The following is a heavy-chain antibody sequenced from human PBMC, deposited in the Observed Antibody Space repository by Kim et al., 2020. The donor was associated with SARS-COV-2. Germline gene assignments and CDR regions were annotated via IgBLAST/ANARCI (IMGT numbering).Heavy chain of an antibody. CDR2: IYTSGST. J-gene: IGHJ6*02. V-gene: IGHV4-4*07. CDR1: GGSISSYY. CDR3: ARDLGDYYYYYYGMDV. Sequence: SETLSLTCTVSGGSISSYYWSWIRQPAGKGLEWIGRIYTSGSTNYNPSLKSRVTMSVDTSKNQFSLKLSSVTAADTAVYYCARDLGDYYYYYYGMDVWGQGTTVTVSS. D-gene: IGHD3-16*01.